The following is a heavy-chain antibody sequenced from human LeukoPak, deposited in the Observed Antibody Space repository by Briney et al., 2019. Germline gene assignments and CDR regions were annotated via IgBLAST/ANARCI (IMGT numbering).Heavy chain of an antibody. CDR2: IYTSGST. J-gene: IGHJ4*02. D-gene: IGHD3-10*01. CDR3: ARVLGGSGSYYSQFDY. V-gene: IGHV4-61*02. CDR1: GGSISSGSYY. Sequence: PSQTLSLTCTVSGGSISSGSYYWSWIRQPAGKGLEWIGRIYTSGSTNYNPSLKSRVTISVDTSKNQFSLKLSSVTAADTAVYYCARVLGGSGSYYSQFDYWSQGTLVTVSS.